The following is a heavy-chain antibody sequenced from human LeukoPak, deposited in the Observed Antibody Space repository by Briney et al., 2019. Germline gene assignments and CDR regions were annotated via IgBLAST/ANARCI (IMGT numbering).Heavy chain of an antibody. Sequence: EASVKLSCKASGGTFSSYAISWVRQAPGQGLEWMGWISVYNGNRNYAQKFQGRLTMTTDTSTSTAYMELRSLGSDDTAVYYCARDTGSGDYVGDYWGQGTLVTVSS. D-gene: IGHD4-17*01. J-gene: IGHJ4*02. CDR2: ISVYNGNR. V-gene: IGHV1-18*01. CDR1: GGTFSSYA. CDR3: ARDTGSGDYVGDY.